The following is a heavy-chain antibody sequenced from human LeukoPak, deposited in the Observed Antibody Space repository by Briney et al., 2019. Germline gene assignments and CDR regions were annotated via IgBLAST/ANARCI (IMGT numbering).Heavy chain of an antibody. D-gene: IGHD3-22*01. Sequence: ASVKVSCKASRYTFTSYDINWVRQATGQGLEWVGWMCPNSGNTGYAQKFQGRVTMTRDTSISTAYMELNSLRSEDTAVYYCARMSYYDSSGDNWFDPWGQGTLVTVSS. CDR2: MCPNSGNT. CDR3: ARMSYYDSSGDNWFDP. J-gene: IGHJ5*02. CDR1: RYTFTSYD. V-gene: IGHV1-8*01.